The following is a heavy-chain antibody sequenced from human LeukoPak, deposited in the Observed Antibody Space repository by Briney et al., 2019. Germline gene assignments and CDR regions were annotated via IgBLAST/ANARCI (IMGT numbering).Heavy chain of an antibody. CDR3: ARDCGGDCYSYYGMDV. Sequence: SETLSLTCTVSGGSISSYYWSWIRQPPGKGLEWIGYIYYSGSTNYNPSLKSRVTISVDTSKNQFSLKLSSVTAADTAVYYCARDCGGDCYSYYGMDVWGQGTTVTVSS. D-gene: IGHD2-21*02. CDR2: IYYSGST. J-gene: IGHJ6*02. CDR1: GGSISSYY. V-gene: IGHV4-59*12.